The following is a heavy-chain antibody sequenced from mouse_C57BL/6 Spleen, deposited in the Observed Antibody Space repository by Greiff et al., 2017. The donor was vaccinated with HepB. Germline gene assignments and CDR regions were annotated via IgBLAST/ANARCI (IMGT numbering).Heavy chain of an antibody. CDR1: GYTFPSYG. D-gene: IGHD1-1*01. J-gene: IGHJ3*01. CDR2: IHPSVSDT. V-gene: IGHV1-74*01. Sequence: VRLRQPGAERGKLGASVRGSGKVSGYTFPSYGMHGVNQRPGQGLEWIGRIHPSVSDTNYNQKFKGKATLTVDKSSSTAYMQLSSLTSEDSAVYYCAIWGVYVWFAYWGQGTLVTVSA. CDR3: AIWGVYVWFAY.